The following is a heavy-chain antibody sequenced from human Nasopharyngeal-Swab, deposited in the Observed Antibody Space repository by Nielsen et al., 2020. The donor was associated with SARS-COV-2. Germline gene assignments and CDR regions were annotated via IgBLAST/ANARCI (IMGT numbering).Heavy chain of an antibody. Sequence: GSLRLSCAASGFTFSSYWMSWVRQAPGKGLEWVANIKPDGSEKYYVDSVKGRFTISRDNAKNSLYLQMNSLRAEDTAVYYCARMGATIFGVTDRFDPWGQGTLVTVSS. CDR1: GFTFSSYW. CDR2: IKPDGSEK. J-gene: IGHJ5*02. V-gene: IGHV3-7*01. CDR3: ARMGATIFGVTDRFDP. D-gene: IGHD3-3*01.